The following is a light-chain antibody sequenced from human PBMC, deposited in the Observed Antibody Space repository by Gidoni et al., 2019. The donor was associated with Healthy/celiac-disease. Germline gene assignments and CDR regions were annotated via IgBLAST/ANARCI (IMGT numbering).Light chain of an antibody. CDR1: QSLLHSNGYNY. J-gene: IGKJ2*01. Sequence: DIVMTQSLLSLPVTPGEPASISCRSSQSLLHSNGYNYLDWYLQKPGQSPQLLIYLGSNWASGVPDRFSGSGSGTDFTLKISRVEAEDVGVYYCMQALQTPPTFGQGTKLEIK. CDR3: MQALQTPPT. CDR2: LGS. V-gene: IGKV2-28*01.